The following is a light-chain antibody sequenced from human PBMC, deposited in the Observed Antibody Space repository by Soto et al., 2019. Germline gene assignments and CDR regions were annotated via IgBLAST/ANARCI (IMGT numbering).Light chain of an antibody. CDR3: CSYAGTDTRV. CDR1: SSDVGGYNS. V-gene: IGLV2-11*01. CDR2: DVT. Sequence: QSALAQPRSVPGSPGQSVTISCSGTSSDVGGYNSVSWYQQFPGKAPKLMIYDVTKRPSGVPDRFSGSKSGNTASLTISGLQAEDEADYDCCSYAGTDTRVFGGGTQLTVL. J-gene: IGLJ2*01.